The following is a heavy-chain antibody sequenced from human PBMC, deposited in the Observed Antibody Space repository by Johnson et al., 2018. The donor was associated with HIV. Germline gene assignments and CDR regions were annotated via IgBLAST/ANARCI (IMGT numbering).Heavy chain of an antibody. CDR2: ISYDGSNK. V-gene: IGHV3-30*19. CDR1: GFTFSSYG. CDR3: ARQTTVVSGDAFDI. Sequence: VESGGGVVQPGRSLRLSCAASGFTFSSYGMHWVRQAPGKGLEWVAVISYDGSNKYYADSVKGRYTISRDNSKNTLYLQMNSLRDEDTAVYYCARQTTVVSGDAFDIWGQGTMVTVSS. J-gene: IGHJ3*02. D-gene: IGHD4-23*01.